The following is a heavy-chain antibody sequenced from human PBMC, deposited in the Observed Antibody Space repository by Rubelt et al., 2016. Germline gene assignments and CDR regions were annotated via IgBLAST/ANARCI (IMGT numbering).Heavy chain of an antibody. D-gene: IGHD6-19*01. CDR3: ARLWSKQWPFDY. CDR1: SGSFSGYY. Sequence: QVQLQQWGAGLLKPSETLSLICAVYSGSFSGYYWTWIPQPPGKGLEWIGEINHSGSTNYNPSLKSRVTISVDTSKNQFSLKWGLGAAADTAGYYCARLWSKQWPFDYWGRGTLVTVSS. V-gene: IGHV4-34*01. J-gene: IGHJ4*02. CDR2: INHSGST.